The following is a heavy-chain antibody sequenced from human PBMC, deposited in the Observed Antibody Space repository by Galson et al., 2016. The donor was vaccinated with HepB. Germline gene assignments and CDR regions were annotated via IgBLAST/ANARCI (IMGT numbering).Heavy chain of an antibody. D-gene: IGHD6-13*01. CDR2: ISGSGDIT. CDR3: AKMMEQLLVSYFYYGMDA. Sequence: LRLSCAASGLIFSNYAMTWVRQSPGKGLEWVSSISGSGDITSYADSVKGRFTISRDNSKNTVYLQMSSLRAEDTAVYYCAKMMEQLLVSYFYYGMDAWGQGTTVTVS. J-gene: IGHJ6*02. CDR1: GLIFSNYA. V-gene: IGHV3-23*01.